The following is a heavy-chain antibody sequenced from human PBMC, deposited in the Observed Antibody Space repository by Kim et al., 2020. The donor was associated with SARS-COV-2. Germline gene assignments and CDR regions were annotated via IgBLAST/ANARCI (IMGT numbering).Heavy chain of an antibody. J-gene: IGHJ6*02. Sequence: ASVKVSCKASGYTFTGYYMHWVRQAPRQGLEWMGWINPNSGGTNYAQKFQGRVTMTRDTSISTAYMELSRLISDDTAVYYCARDVVAGNYYYYGMGVWGQGTTVTVSS. CDR2: INPNSGGT. D-gene: IGHD6-19*01. CDR3: ARDVVAGNYYYYGMGV. V-gene: IGHV1-2*02. CDR1: GYTFTGYY.